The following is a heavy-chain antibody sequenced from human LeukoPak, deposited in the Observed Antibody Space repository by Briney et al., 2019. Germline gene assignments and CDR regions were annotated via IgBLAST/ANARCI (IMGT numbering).Heavy chain of an antibody. D-gene: IGHD3-22*01. CDR3: ASKGYYYDSSGYYYADAFDI. CDR1: GFTFSSYA. Sequence: GGSLRLSCAASGFTFSSYAMHWVRQAPGKGLEWVAVISYDGSNKYYADSVKGRFTISRDNSKNTLYLQMNSLRAEDTAVYYCASKGYYYDSSGYYYADAFDIWGQGTMVTVSS. V-gene: IGHV3-30-3*01. CDR2: ISYDGSNK. J-gene: IGHJ3*02.